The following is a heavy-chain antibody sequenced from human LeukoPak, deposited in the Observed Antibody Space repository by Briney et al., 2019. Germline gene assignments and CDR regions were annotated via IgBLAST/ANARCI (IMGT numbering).Heavy chain of an antibody. J-gene: IGHJ4*02. CDR2: IDPSDSYT. D-gene: IGHD5-12*01. V-gene: IGHV5-10-1*01. Sequence: GESLKISCKGSGYTFTNHWISWVRPMRGKGLEWMWKIDPSDSYTNYSPSFQSHVTISADKSISTAYLQWSSLNASDTAMYYCARAPDSDSGYDYFDYWGQGTLVTVSS. CDR3: ARAPDSDSGYDYFDY. CDR1: GYTFTNHW.